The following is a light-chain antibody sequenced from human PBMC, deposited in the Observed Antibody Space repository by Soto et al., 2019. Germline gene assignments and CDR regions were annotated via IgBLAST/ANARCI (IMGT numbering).Light chain of an antibody. CDR2: TTS. J-gene: IGKJ4*01. V-gene: IGKV1D-12*01. CDR3: QQANSFPLT. CDR1: QDINNW. Sequence: DIQVTQSPSSVSASVGDRVTITCRASQDINNWLAWYQQKPGKAPKLLIYTTSNWQSGVPSRFSGSRSGTDFTLTLNSLQPEDFATYYCQQANSFPLTFGGGTKVEIK.